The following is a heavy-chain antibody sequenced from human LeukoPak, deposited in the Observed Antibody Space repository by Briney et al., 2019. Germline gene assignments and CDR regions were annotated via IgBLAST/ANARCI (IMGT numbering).Heavy chain of an antibody. CDR2: ISSSSSYI. J-gene: IGHJ5*02. Sequence: GGSLRLSCAASGFTFSNYWMTWVRQAPGKGLEWVSSISSSSSYIYYADSVKGRFTISRDNAKNSLYLQMNSLRAEDTAVYYCASAHYYDSSGYYLNWFDPWGQGTLVTVSS. CDR3: ASAHYYDSSGYYLNWFDP. V-gene: IGHV3-21*01. D-gene: IGHD3-22*01. CDR1: GFTFSNYW.